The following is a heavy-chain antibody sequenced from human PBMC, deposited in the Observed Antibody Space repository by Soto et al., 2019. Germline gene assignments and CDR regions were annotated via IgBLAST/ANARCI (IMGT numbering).Heavy chain of an antibody. J-gene: IGHJ6*02. CDR2: ISSDGSDK. Sequence: QVQLVESGGGVVQPGRSLRLSCAASGFTFSSYGMHWVRQAPGKGLEWVAVISSDGSDKYYADSVKGRFTISRENSKNTLYVQMNRMRAEDTAIYYCARDRLYGAGLIDVWGQVTTVTVSS. CDR3: ARDRLYGAGLIDV. CDR1: GFTFSSYG. D-gene: IGHD3-10*01. V-gene: IGHV3-30-3*01.